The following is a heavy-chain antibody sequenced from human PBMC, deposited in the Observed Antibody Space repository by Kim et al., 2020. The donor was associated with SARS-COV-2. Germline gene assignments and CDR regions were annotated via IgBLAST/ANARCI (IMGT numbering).Heavy chain of an antibody. J-gene: IGHJ4*02. V-gene: IGHV3-30*18. CDR2: ISYDGSNK. CDR1: GFTFSSYG. D-gene: IGHD2-15*01. CDR3: AKSLWDIVVVVAAMDN. Sequence: GGSLRLSCAASGFTFSSYGMHWVRQAPGKGLEWVAVISYDGSNKYYADSVKGRFTISRDNSKNTLYLQMNSLRAEDTAVYYCAKSLWDIVVVVAAMDNWGQGTLVTVSS.